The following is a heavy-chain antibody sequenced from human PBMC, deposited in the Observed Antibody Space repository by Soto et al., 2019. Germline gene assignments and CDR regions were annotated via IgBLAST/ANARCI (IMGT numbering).Heavy chain of an antibody. J-gene: IGHJ4*02. CDR3: AKGVWFVTGEFDY. Sequence: VQLVEYGGGLVQPGRSLRLSCAASGFTFDDYAMHWVRQAPGKGLAGVSGISWNSGSIGYADSVKGRFTISRDNAKNYLYLQMNSLRAEDTALYYCAKGVWFVTGEFDYWGQGTLVTVAS. CDR2: ISWNSGSI. CDR1: GFTFDDYA. V-gene: IGHV3-9*01. D-gene: IGHD3-10*01.